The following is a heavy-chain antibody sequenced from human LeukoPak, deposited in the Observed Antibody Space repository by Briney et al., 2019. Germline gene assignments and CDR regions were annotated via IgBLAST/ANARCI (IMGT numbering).Heavy chain of an antibody. CDR2: INNSGST. V-gene: IGHV4-61*02. J-gene: IGHJ6*03. CDR1: GGSISSVSYY. Sequence: SETLSLTCTVSGGSISSVSYYWSWIRQPAGKGLEWIGRINNSGSTNYNPSLKSRVTMSVDTPKNQFSLKLSSVTAADTAVYYCARERECSSTTCYDYYYMDVWGKGTTVTVSS. CDR3: ARERECSSTTCYDYYYMDV. D-gene: IGHD2-2*01.